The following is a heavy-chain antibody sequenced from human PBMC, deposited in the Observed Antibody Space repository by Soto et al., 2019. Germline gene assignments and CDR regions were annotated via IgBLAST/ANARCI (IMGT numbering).Heavy chain of an antibody. CDR3: AREASWSYYFDY. CDR1: GGSISSGDYC. Sequence: SETLSLTCTVSGGSISSGDYCWNWIRQPPGKGLEWIGYTYYTGSTYSNPFLKSRLTISIDTSENQFSLKLSSVTAADTAVYYCAREASWSYYFDYWGLGTLVTVSS. J-gene: IGHJ4*02. D-gene: IGHD6-13*01. CDR2: TYYTGST. V-gene: IGHV4-30-4*01.